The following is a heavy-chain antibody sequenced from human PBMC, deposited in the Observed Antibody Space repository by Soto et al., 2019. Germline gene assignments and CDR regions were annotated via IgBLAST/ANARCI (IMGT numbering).Heavy chain of an antibody. Sequence: PGGSLRLSCAASGSTFSSYGMHWVRQAPGKGLEWVAVISYDGSNKYYADSVKGRFTISRDNSKNTLYLQMNSLRAEDTAVYYCASRVVPWGQGTLVTVSS. CDR1: GSTFSSYG. CDR2: ISYDGSNK. V-gene: IGHV3-30*03. J-gene: IGHJ5*02. CDR3: ASRVVP. D-gene: IGHD3-3*01.